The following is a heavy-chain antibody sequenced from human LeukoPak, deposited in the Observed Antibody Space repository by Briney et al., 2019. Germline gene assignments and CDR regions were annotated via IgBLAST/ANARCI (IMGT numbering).Heavy chain of an antibody. J-gene: IGHJ6*04. D-gene: IGHD2-2*01. CDR3: ARSSAYCSSTSCPTYYYGMDV. Sequence: GGSLRLSCAASGFTFSDYYMSWIRQAPGKGLEWVSYISSSSSYTNYADSVKGRFTISGDNAKNSLYLQMNSLRAEDTAVYYCARSSAYCSSTSCPTYYYGMDVWGKGTTVTASS. V-gene: IGHV3-11*06. CDR1: GFTFSDYY. CDR2: ISSSSSYT.